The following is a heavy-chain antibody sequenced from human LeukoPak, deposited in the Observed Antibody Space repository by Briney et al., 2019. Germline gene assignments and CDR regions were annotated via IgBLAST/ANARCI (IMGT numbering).Heavy chain of an antibody. J-gene: IGHJ4*02. Sequence: PGGSLRLSCAVSGFTFSSYEMNWVRQAPGKGLEWVSAISGSGGSTYYADSVKGRFTISRDNSKNTLYLQMNSLRAEDTAAYYCAKDRSVAGPFYYFDYWGQGTLVTVSS. CDR2: ISGSGGST. CDR1: GFTFSSYE. CDR3: AKDRSVAGPFYYFDY. D-gene: IGHD6-19*01. V-gene: IGHV3-23*01.